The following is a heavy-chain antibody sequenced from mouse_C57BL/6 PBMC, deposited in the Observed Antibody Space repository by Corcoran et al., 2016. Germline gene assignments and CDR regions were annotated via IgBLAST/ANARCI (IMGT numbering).Heavy chain of an antibody. CDR3: ARYVTKGYDYDGDAMDY. Sequence: EVQLQQSGPELVKPGASVKIPCKASGYTFTDYNMDWVKQSHGKSLEWIGDINPNNGGTIYNQKFKGKATLTVDKSSSTAYMELRSLTSEDTAVYYCARYVTKGYDYDGDAMDYWGQGTSVTVSS. V-gene: IGHV1-18*01. CDR2: INPNNGGT. CDR1: GYTFTDYN. D-gene: IGHD2-4*01. J-gene: IGHJ4*01.